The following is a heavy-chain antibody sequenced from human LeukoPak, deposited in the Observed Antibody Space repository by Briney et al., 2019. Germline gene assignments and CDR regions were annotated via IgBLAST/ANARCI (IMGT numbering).Heavy chain of an antibody. CDR2: IKEDGSEK. V-gene: IGHV3-7*04. J-gene: IGHJ4*02. CDR3: ARDSQHLNFDH. D-gene: IGHD3-3*02. Sequence: GGSLRLSCAASGFTFSNYWMNWVRQAPGKGLEWVANIKEDGSEKYYVDSVKGRSTISRDNAKNSLYLQMDSLRAEDTAVYYCARDSQHLNFDHWGQGTLVTVSS. CDR1: GFTFSNYW.